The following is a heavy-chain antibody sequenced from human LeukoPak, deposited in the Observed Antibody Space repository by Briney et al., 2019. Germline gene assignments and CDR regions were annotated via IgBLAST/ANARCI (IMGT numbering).Heavy chain of an antibody. J-gene: IGHJ4*02. D-gene: IGHD3/OR15-3a*01. Sequence: GGSLRLSCAASGFTFSSYGMHWVRQAPGKGLEWVAVISYDGSNKYYADSVKGRFTISRDNSKNTLYLQMNSLRAEDTAVYYCAKVLGWFQEDVFDYWGQGTLVTVSS. V-gene: IGHV3-30*18. CDR2: ISYDGSNK. CDR1: GFTFSSYG. CDR3: AKVLGWFQEDVFDY.